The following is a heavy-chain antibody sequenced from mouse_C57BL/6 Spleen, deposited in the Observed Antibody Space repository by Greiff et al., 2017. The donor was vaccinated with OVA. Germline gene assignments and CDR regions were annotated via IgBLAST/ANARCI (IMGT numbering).Heavy chain of an antibody. CDR2: IDPETGGT. CDR1: GYTFTDYE. D-gene: IGHD4-1*01. CDR3: TRSWDVGY. Sequence: QVQLKESGAELVRPGASVTLSCKASGYTFTDYEMHWVKQTPVHGLEWIGAIDPETGGTAYNQKFKGKAILTADKSSSTAYMELRSLTSEDSAVYYCTRSWDVGYWGQGTTLTVSS. J-gene: IGHJ2*01. V-gene: IGHV1-15*01.